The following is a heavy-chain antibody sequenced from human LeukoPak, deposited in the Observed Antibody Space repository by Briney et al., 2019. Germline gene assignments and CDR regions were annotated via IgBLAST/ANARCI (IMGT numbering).Heavy chain of an antibody. CDR1: GGSISSYY. V-gene: IGHV4-59*01. D-gene: IGHD5-18*01. Sequence: PSETLSLTCTVSGGSISSYYWSWIRQPPGKGLEWIGYIYYSGSTNYNPSLKSRVTISVDTSKNQFSLKLSSVTAADTAVYYCAREDSYGYGGVWFDPWGQGTLVTVPS. CDR2: IYYSGST. CDR3: AREDSYGYGGVWFDP. J-gene: IGHJ5*02.